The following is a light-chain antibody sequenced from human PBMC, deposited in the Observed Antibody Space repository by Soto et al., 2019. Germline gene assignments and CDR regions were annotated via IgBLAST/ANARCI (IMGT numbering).Light chain of an antibody. J-gene: IGLJ2*01. Sequence: QSVLTQPASVSGSPGQSITISCTGTTSDVGRYKFVSWYQHHPGKAPKLLIFEVTNRPSGVSSRFSGSKSGNTASLTISGLQTEDEADYYCSSYTSSSTVVFGGGTKLTVL. V-gene: IGLV2-14*01. CDR3: SSYTSSSTVV. CDR1: TSDVGRYKF. CDR2: EVT.